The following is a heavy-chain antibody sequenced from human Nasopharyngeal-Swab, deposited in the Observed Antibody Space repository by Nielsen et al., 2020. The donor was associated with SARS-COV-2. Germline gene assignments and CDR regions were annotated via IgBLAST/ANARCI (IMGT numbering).Heavy chain of an antibody. CDR1: GFTFNSYA. CDR3: AKRQLLPTGAFDI. V-gene: IGHV3-23*01. CDR2: ISGSGGST. Sequence: GESLNIYCAASGFTFNSYAMSWVRQAPGKGLEWVSAISGSGGSTYYADSVKGRFTISRDNSKNTLYLQMNSLRAEDTAVYYCAKRQLLPTGAFDIWGQGTMVTVSS. J-gene: IGHJ3*02. D-gene: IGHD2-2*01.